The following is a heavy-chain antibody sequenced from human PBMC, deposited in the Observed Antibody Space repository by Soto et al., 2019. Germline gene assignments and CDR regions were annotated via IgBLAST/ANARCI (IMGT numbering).Heavy chain of an antibody. CDR2: IYPGDSDT. CDR3: ARHIGDYIWGSYRPNWFDP. CDR1: GYSFTSYW. Sequence: GESLKISCKGSGYSFTSYWIGWVRQMPGKGLEWMGIIYPGDSDTRYSPSFQGQVTFSADKSISTAYLQWGSLKASDTAMYYCARHIGDYIWGSYRPNWFDPWGQGTLVTVSS. D-gene: IGHD3-16*02. V-gene: IGHV5-51*01. J-gene: IGHJ5*02.